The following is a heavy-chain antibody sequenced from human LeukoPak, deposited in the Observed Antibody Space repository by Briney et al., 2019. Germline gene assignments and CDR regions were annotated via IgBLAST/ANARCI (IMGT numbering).Heavy chain of an antibody. D-gene: IGHD3-10*02. CDR3: ARLFRESRGWFDP. J-gene: IGHJ5*02. CDR1: GGSISSYY. CDR2: IYYSGST. Sequence: SETLSLTCTVSGGSISSYYWSWIRQPPGKGLEWIGYIYYSGSTNYNPSLKSRVTISVDTSKNQFSLKLSSVTAADTAVYYCARLFRESRGWFDPWGQGTLVTVSS. V-gene: IGHV4-59*01.